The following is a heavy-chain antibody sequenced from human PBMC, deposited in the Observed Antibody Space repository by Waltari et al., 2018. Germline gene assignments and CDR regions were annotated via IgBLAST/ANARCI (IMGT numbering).Heavy chain of an antibody. CDR2: IHRSGRS. D-gene: IGHD1-26*01. V-gene: IGHV4-4*02. CDR3: ARDRGIGLYFDS. J-gene: IGHJ4*02. CDR1: GDSMNSNSW. Sequence: QLQLQESGPGLVKPSGTPSLTCTVSGDSMNSNSWWSWVRQPPEKGLEWIGQIHRSGRSNYNPSLESRVTISLDTSNRQFSLKLTSTTAADTAVYYCARDRGIGLYFDSWGQGTLVTVSP.